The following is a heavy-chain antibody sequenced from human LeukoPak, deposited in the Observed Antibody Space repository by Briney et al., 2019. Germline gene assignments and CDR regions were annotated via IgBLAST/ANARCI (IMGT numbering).Heavy chain of an antibody. J-gene: IGHJ4*02. CDR3: VGSGPSTY. CDR2: IDSDGRSP. Sequence: PGGPLRLSCAASGFTIINYWIPWVRQLPGKGLVWVSHIDSDGRSPTYADSVRGRFTISRDNAKNILYLQMNSLRVDDTAVYYCVGSGPSTYWGQGAPVTVSS. V-gene: IGHV3-74*01. CDR1: GFTIINYW.